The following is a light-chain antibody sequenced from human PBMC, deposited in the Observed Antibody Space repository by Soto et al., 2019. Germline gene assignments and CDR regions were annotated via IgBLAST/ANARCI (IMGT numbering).Light chain of an antibody. CDR1: QSISSW. V-gene: IGKV1-5*01. CDR2: DAS. Sequence: DIQMTHSPSTLSASVGDRVTMTSRASQSISSWLAWYRQKPGEAPNLLIYDASSLQSGVPPRFSGSGSGTEFTLTISSLQADDFATYYCQQFNYYPWTFGQGTKVDI. J-gene: IGKJ1*01. CDR3: QQFNYYPWT.